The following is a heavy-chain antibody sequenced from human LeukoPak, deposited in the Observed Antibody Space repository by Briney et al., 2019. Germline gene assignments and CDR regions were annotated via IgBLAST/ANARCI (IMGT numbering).Heavy chain of an antibody. J-gene: IGHJ6*03. CDR3: AKCREYQLLYSNYYYYMDV. V-gene: IGHV3-23*01. Sequence: GGSLRLSCAASGFTFTSYAMTWVRQAPGKGLEWVSTISGRGGSTYYADSVKGRLTISRDNSKNTLYLQMNSLRAEDTAVYYCAKCREYQLLYSNYYYYMDVWGKGTTVTVSS. D-gene: IGHD2-2*02. CDR2: ISGRGGST. CDR1: GFTFTSYA.